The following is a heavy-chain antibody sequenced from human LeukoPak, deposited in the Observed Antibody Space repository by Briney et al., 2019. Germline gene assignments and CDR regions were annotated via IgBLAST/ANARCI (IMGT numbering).Heavy chain of an antibody. CDR2: IIPIFGTA. D-gene: IGHD3-3*01. J-gene: IGHJ6*02. CDR3: ASSQRFDYDFWSGYYYHYYGMDV. CDR1: GYSFTGHY. Sequence: GASVKVSCKASGYSFTGHYIHWVRQAPGQGLEWMGGIIPIFGTANYAQKFQGRVTITADESTSTAYMELSSLRSEDTAVYYCASSQRFDYDFWSGYYYHYYGMDVWGQGTTVTVSS. V-gene: IGHV1-69*13.